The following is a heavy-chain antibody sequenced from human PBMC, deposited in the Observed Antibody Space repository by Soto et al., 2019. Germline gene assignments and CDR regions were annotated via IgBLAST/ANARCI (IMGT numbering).Heavy chain of an antibody. V-gene: IGHV3-33*01. CDR3: SGNFDF. Sequence: QVQLVESGGGVVQPGTSLRLSCVGSGFTFSNYGMHWVRQAPGKGLEWVAVIWYDGSNKYYADFVEGRFTISRDNSKNTLYLQMNSLSAEDTAVYYCSGNFDFWGQGTLVTVS. CDR1: GFTFSNYG. CDR2: IWYDGSNK. J-gene: IGHJ4*02.